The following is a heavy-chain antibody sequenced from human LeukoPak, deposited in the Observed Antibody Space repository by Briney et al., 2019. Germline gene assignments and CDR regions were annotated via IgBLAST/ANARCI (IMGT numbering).Heavy chain of an antibody. CDR1: GYTFTSYD. Sequence: PGGSLRLSCAASGYTFTSYDINWVRQATGQGLEWMGWMNPNSGNTGYAQKFQGRVTMTRNTSISTAYMELSSLRSEDTAVYYCARGADVEGYGMDVWGQGTTVTVSS. D-gene: IGHD5-24*01. CDR2: MNPNSGNT. CDR3: ARGADVEGYGMDV. J-gene: IGHJ6*02. V-gene: IGHV1-8*01.